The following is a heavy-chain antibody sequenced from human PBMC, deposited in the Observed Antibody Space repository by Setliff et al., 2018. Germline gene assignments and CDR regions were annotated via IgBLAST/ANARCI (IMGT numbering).Heavy chain of an antibody. CDR3: ARMSTSGPHYDY. CDR1: GYSFSSNA. J-gene: IGHJ4*02. CDR2: IHAGSSNT. V-gene: IGHV1-3*01. D-gene: IGHD2-8*02. Sequence: ASVKVSCKASGYSFSSNAFHWVRQAPGQTLEWMGWIHAGSSNTLYSQRFQDRITTSRDTSATTVHMELSSLRSDDTAVYYCARMSTSGPHYDYWGQGTLVTVSS.